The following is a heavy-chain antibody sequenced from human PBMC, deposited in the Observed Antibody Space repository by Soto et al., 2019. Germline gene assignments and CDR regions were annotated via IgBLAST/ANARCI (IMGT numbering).Heavy chain of an antibody. Sequence: SETLSLTCTVSGGSLGSYYWSWIRQPPGKGLEWIGYVFYTGSTNYNPSLKSRVTISVDTSKNQFSLKLSSVTAADTAVYYCARRGDRRNYSPHPKEYSWFDPWGQGTLVTVSS. V-gene: IGHV4-59*12. CDR3: ARRGDRRNYSPHPKEYSWFDP. J-gene: IGHJ5*02. D-gene: IGHD1-7*01. CDR1: GGSLGSYY. CDR2: VFYTGST.